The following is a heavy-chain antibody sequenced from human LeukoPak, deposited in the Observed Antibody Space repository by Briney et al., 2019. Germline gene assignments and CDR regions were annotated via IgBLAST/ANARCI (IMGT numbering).Heavy chain of an antibody. CDR3: ARDLSSSSVVDY. CDR2: INPNSGGT. Sequence: ASVKVSCKASGYTFTGYYMHWVRQAPGQGLEWMGWINPNSGGTNYAQKFQGRVTMTRDTSISTAYMELSRLRSDDTAVYYCARDLSSSSVVDYWGQGTLVTVSS. J-gene: IGHJ4*02. CDR1: GYTFTGYY. D-gene: IGHD6-6*01. V-gene: IGHV1-2*02.